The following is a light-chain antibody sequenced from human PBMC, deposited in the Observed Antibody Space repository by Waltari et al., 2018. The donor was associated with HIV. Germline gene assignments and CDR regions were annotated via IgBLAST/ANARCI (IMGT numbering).Light chain of an antibody. Sequence: DIQMTQSPAFLSRSVGNIITITCRASQSISSYLSWYQQRPGRAPKLLIYGASTLQSGVPSRFRGGGSGTDFTLTISSLQPGDSATYYCQQAYSTPPTFGQGTKVEIK. CDR3: QQAYSTPPT. CDR1: QSISSY. CDR2: GAS. J-gene: IGKJ1*01. V-gene: IGKV1-39*01.